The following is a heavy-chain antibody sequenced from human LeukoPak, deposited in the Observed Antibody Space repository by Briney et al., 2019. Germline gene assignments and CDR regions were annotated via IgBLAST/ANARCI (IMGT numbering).Heavy chain of an antibody. CDR3: TTVSYDSSGYYPSLMY. CDR2: IKSKTDGGTT. CDR1: GFTFSNAW. J-gene: IGHJ4*02. V-gene: IGHV3-15*01. Sequence: PGGSLRLSCAASGFTFSNAWMSWVRQAPGKGLEWVGRIKSKTDGGTTDYAATVKGRFTISRDDSKNTLYLQMNSLKTEDTAVYYCTTVSYDSSGYYPSLMYWGQGTLVTVSS. D-gene: IGHD3-22*01.